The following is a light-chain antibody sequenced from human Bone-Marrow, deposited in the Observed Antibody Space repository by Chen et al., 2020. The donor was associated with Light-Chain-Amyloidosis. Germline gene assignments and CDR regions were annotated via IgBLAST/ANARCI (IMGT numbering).Light chain of an antibody. CDR2: DDS. Sequence: SYVLTQPSSVSVAPGQTATIACGGNNIGSTSVNWYQQTPGQAPLLVVYDDSDRPSGIPERLSGSNSGNTASLTISRGEAGDEAGYYCQVWDRSSDRPVFGGGTKLTVL. CDR1: NIGSTS. V-gene: IGLV3-21*02. J-gene: IGLJ3*02. CDR3: QVWDRSSDRPV.